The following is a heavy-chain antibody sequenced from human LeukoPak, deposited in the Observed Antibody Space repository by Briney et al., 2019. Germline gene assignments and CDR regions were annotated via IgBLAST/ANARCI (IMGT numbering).Heavy chain of an antibody. V-gene: IGHV3-11*01. CDR1: GFTFSDYY. CDR2: ISSSGSTI. Sequence: PGGSLRLSCAASGFTFSDYYMSWIRQAPGKGLEWVSYISSSGSTIYYADSVKGRFTISRDNAKNSLYLQMNSLRAEDTAVYYCARDRQDPYYYDSSGYCDQWGQGTLVTVSS. CDR3: ARDRQDPYYYDSSGYCDQ. D-gene: IGHD3-22*01. J-gene: IGHJ4*02.